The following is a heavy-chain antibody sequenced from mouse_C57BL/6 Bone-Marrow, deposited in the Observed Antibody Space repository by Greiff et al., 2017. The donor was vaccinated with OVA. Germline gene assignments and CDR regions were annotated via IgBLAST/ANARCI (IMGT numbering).Heavy chain of an antibody. CDR1: GYTFTDYY. D-gene: IGHD1-1*01. CDR3: ARGWYYGSRSYWYFDV. V-gene: IGHV1-19*01. Sequence: EVQLVESGPVLVKPGASVKMSCKASGYTFTDYYMNWVKQSHGKSLEWIGVINPYNGGTSYNQKFKGKATLTVDKSSSTAYMELNSLTSEDSAVYYCARGWYYGSRSYWYFDVWGTGTTVTVSS. CDR2: INPYNGGT. J-gene: IGHJ1*03.